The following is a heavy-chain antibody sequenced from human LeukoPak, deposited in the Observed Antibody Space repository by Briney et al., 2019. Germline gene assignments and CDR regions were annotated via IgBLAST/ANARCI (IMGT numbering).Heavy chain of an antibody. V-gene: IGHV4-39*01. D-gene: IGHD4-17*01. CDR1: GGSISSSSYY. CDR3: ARHAVYGDYVGGDYGLDV. Sequence: SETLSLTCTVSGGSISSSSYYWGWIRQPPGKGLEWIGSIYYSGSTYYNPSLKSRVTISVDTSKNQFSLKLSSVTAADTAVYYCARHAVYGDYVGGDYGLDVWGQGTTVTVSS. J-gene: IGHJ6*02. CDR2: IYYSGST.